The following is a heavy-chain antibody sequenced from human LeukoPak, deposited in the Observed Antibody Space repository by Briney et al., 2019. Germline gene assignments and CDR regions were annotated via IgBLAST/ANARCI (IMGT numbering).Heavy chain of an antibody. CDR3: VREAVMPVAPSTIGTSGRPLYEYYGLDV. V-gene: IGHV3-53*01. J-gene: IGHJ6*02. CDR1: GFTVPDNY. Sequence: GGSLRLSCAASGFTVPDNYMNWVRQSSGKGLEWVSVIYGGGDTNYADSVKGRFIISRDTSKNTVYLQMNSLGAEGTAVYYCVREAVMPVAPSTIGTSGRPLYEYYGLDVWGQGTTVIASS. CDR2: IYGGGDT. D-gene: IGHD6-13*01.